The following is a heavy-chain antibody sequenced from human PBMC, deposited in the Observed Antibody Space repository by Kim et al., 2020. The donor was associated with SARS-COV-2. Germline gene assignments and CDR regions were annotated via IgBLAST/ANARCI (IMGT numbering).Heavy chain of an antibody. CDR1: GFAFSSSW. D-gene: IGHD2-15*01. J-gene: IGHJ6*02. CDR3: GRAPECGGGSCSSYHYYGMDV. V-gene: IGHV3-74*01. CDR2: INPDGTTT. Sequence: GESLRLSCAASGFAFSSSWMHWVRQAPGKGLVWVSRINPDGTTTTYADSVKGRFTVSRDNAKNTVYLQMNSLGAEDTAVYFCGRAPECGGGSCSSYHYYGMDVWGQGTTNTVSS.